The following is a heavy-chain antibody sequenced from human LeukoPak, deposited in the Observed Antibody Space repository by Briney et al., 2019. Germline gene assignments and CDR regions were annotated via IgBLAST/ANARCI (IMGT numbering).Heavy chain of an antibody. V-gene: IGHV4-39*07. CDR3: GRGRSWGSGYYYYYMDV. Sequence: SETLSLTCTVSGGSISSSSYNWGWIRQPPGKGLEWIGSIYYSGSTYYSPSLESRVTISLDTSKNQFSRNLSSVPSAATSGYDCGRGRSWGSGYYYYYMDVWGKGTTVTVSS. CDR2: IYYSGST. J-gene: IGHJ6*03. D-gene: IGHD7-27*01. CDR1: GGSISSSSYN.